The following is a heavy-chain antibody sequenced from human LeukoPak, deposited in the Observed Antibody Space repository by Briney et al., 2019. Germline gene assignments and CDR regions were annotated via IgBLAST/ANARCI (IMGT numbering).Heavy chain of an antibody. J-gene: IGHJ5*02. CDR3: ARAYRMQNWFDP. V-gene: IGHV1-69*05. Sequence: ASVKVSCKASGGTFSSYAISWVRQAPGQGLEWMGGIIPIFGTANYAQKFQGRVTMTRDTSTSTVYMELSSLRSEDTAVYYCARAYRMQNWFDPWGQGTLVTVSS. CDR1: GGTFSSYA. CDR2: IIPIFGTA. D-gene: IGHD3-16*01.